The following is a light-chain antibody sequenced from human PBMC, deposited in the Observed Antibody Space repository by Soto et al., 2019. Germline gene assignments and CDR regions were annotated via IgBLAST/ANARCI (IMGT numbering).Light chain of an antibody. Sequence: DLQMTQSPSSLSAAVVDRVTITCRASQSISSYLNWYQQKPGKAPKLLIYAASSLQSGVPSRFSGSGSGTDLTLTISSLQPEDFATYYCQQSYSTPYTFGQGTKLEIK. CDR1: QSISSY. J-gene: IGKJ2*01. CDR3: QQSYSTPYT. V-gene: IGKV1-39*01. CDR2: AAS.